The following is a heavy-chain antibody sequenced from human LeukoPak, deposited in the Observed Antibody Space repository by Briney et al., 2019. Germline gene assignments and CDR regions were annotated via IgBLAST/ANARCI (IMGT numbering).Heavy chain of an antibody. CDR1: GYTFTGYY. J-gene: IGHJ4*02. CDR3: ARGTCYYDSSGYYSLEY. V-gene: IGHV1-2*06. Sequence: ASVKVSCKASGYTFTGYYMHWVRQAPGQGLEWMGRINPNSGGTNYAQKFRGRVTMTRDTSISTAYMELSRLRSDDTAVYYCARGTCYYDSSGYYSLEYWGQGTLVTVSS. D-gene: IGHD3-22*01. CDR2: INPNSGGT.